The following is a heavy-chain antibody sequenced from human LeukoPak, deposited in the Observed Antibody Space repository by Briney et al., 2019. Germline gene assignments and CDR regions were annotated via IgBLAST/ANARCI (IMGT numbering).Heavy chain of an antibody. CDR1: GFTVSSNY. D-gene: IGHD3-10*01. CDR3: AKRGPGSPQSGKYFFDY. V-gene: IGHV3-53*01. J-gene: IGHJ4*02. Sequence: GGSLRLSCAASGFTVSSNYMSWVRQAPGKGLEWVSVIYSGGSTYYADSVKGRFTISRDNSKNTLYLQMNSLRAEDTAVYYCAKRGPGSPQSGKYFFDYWGQGTLVTVSS. CDR2: IYSGGST.